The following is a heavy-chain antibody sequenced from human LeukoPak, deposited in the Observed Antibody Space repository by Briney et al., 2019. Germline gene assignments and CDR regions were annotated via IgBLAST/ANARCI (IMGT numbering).Heavy chain of an antibody. D-gene: IGHD4-17*01. CDR1: GFTFSSYS. J-gene: IGHJ5*02. V-gene: IGHV3-21*01. Sequence: GGSLRLSCAASGFTFSSYSMNWVRQAPGKGLEWVSSISSSSSYIYYADSAKGRFTISRDNAKNSLYLQMNSLRAEDTAVYYCARDCQGNGYGDYFFSNWFDPWGQGTLVTVSS. CDR2: ISSSSSYI. CDR3: ARDCQGNGYGDYFFSNWFDP.